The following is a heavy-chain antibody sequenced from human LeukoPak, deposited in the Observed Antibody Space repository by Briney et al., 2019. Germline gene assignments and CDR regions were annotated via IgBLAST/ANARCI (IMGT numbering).Heavy chain of an antibody. D-gene: IGHD2-21*01. CDR2: IKQDGSEK. Sequence: GGSLRLSCEASGFSFSSYWMSWVRHAPGKGLEWVANIKQDGSEKYYVDSVKGRFTISRDNAKSSLYLQMNSLRAEDTAVYYCARGWVKNNYWGQGTLVTVSS. CDR1: GFSFSSYW. V-gene: IGHV3-7*01. CDR3: ARGWVKNNY. J-gene: IGHJ4*02.